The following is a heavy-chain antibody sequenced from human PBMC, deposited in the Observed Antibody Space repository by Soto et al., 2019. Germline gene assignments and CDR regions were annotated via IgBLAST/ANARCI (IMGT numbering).Heavy chain of an antibody. Sequence: GASVKVSCKASGYTFTSYAMHWVRQAPGQRLEWMGWINAGNGNTKYSQKFQGRVTITRDTSASTAYMELSSLRSEDTAVYYCAREGRSHYDFWSGSGGWFDPWGQGTLVIVSS. CDR2: INAGNGNT. J-gene: IGHJ5*02. D-gene: IGHD3-3*01. CDR1: GYTFTSYA. CDR3: AREGRSHYDFWSGSGGWFDP. V-gene: IGHV1-3*01.